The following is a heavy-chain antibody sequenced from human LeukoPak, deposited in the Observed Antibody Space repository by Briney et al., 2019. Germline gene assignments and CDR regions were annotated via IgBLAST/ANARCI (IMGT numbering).Heavy chain of an antibody. CDR2: IWYDGSKK. CDR3: ARDFFRGYDGVDY. Sequence: DPGRSLRLSCSPSGFTFSSYTMHCVPQAPDKGLERVAVIWYDGSKKYCAESVKGRFTISRDNSKNTLYLQMNSLRAEDTAVYYCARDFFRGYDGVDYWGQGTLVTASS. CDR1: GFTFSSYT. J-gene: IGHJ4*02. D-gene: IGHD5-12*01. V-gene: IGHV3-33*01.